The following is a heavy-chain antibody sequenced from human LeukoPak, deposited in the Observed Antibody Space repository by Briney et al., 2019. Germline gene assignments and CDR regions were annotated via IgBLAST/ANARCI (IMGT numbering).Heavy chain of an antibody. CDR1: GFTFSSYA. Sequence: PGGSLRLSCAASGFTFSSYAMHWVRQAPGKGLEWVAVISYDGSNKYYADSVKGRFTISRDNSKNTPYLQMNSLRAEDTAVYYCASRYGDYAMSYWGQGTLVTVSS. D-gene: IGHD4-17*01. CDR3: ASRYGDYAMSY. J-gene: IGHJ4*02. V-gene: IGHV3-30*04. CDR2: ISYDGSNK.